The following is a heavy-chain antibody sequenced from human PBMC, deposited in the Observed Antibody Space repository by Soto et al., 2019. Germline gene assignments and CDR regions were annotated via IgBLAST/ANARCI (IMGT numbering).Heavy chain of an antibody. CDR2: IYYSGST. J-gene: IGHJ4*02. Sequence: SETLSLTCTVSGGSIRSGDYYWIWIRHPPGKGLEWIGYIYYSGSTYYNPSLKSRVTISVDTSKNQFSLKLSSVTAADTAVYYCARALSAYCGGDCYFFDYWGQGTLVTVSS. V-gene: IGHV4-30-4*01. D-gene: IGHD2-21*02. CDR1: GGSIRSGDYY. CDR3: ARALSAYCGGDCYFFDY.